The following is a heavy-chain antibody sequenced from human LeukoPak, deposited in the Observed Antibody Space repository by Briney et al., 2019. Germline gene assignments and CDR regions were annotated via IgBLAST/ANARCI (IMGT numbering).Heavy chain of an antibody. D-gene: IGHD1-26*01. Sequence: GGSLRLSCAASGFTFTSYGIHWVRQAPGKGLEWVSAISGSGGATHYADSVKGRFTISRDNSKNTLYLQMNSLRAEDTAVYYCAREWELQSAVDYWGRGTLVTVSS. CDR2: ISGSGGAT. V-gene: IGHV3-23*01. CDR1: GFTFTSYG. CDR3: AREWELQSAVDY. J-gene: IGHJ4*02.